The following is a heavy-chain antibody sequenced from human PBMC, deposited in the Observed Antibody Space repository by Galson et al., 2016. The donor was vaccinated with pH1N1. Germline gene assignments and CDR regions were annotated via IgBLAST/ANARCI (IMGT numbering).Heavy chain of an antibody. D-gene: IGHD6-19*01. CDR1: GFTFSSHW. CDR2: AKQDGSEK. J-gene: IGHJ4*02. Sequence: SLRLSCAASGFTFSSHWMSWVRQAPGKGLEWVANAKQDGSEKHYVDSVKGRFAISRDNAKNSLYLQMNRLRAEDTAVYYCASWDSGWYNFFDYWGQGTLVTVSS. V-gene: IGHV3-7*01. CDR3: ASWDSGWYNFFDY.